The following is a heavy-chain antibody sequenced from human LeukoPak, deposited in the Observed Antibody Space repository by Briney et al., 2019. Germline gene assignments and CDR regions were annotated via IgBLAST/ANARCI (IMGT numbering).Heavy chain of an antibody. CDR1: GFTFSSYA. Sequence: GRSLRLSFAASGFTFSSYAMHWVRQAPGKGLEWVAVISYDGSNKYYADSVKGRFTISRDNSKNTLYLQMNSLRAEDTAVYYCARDREDIVVVPALFDYWGQGTLVTVSS. J-gene: IGHJ4*02. D-gene: IGHD2-2*01. CDR2: ISYDGSNK. V-gene: IGHV3-30-3*01. CDR3: ARDREDIVVVPALFDY.